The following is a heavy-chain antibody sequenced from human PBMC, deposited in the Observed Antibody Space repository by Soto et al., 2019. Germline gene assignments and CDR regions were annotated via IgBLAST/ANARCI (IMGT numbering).Heavy chain of an antibody. V-gene: IGHV3-23*01. D-gene: IGHD6-19*01. J-gene: IGHJ4*02. CDR1: GFAFFDYA. CDR3: AKDRQWLVRNFDY. Sequence: HPWGSLRLSCAASGFAFFDYAIIFFRHAPGKGLEWVSGISGSGSSSYYTDSVKGRFTISRDNSKNVLYLQMHVLRAEDTGVYYCAKDRQWLVRNFDYWGLGTLVTVSS. CDR2: ISGSGSSS.